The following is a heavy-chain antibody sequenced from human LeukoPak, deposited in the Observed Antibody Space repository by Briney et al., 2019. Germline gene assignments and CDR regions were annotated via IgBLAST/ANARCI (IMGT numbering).Heavy chain of an antibody. V-gene: IGHV3-21*01. CDR3: AELGITMIGGV. J-gene: IGHJ6*04. CDR2: ISSSGGNT. CDR1: GFTFSSYG. D-gene: IGHD3-10*02. Sequence: PGGTLRLSCAASGFTFSSYGMSWVRQAPGKGLEWVSSISSSGGNTYYADSVKGRFTISRDNAKNSLYLQMNSLRAEDTAVYYCAELGITMIGGVWGKGTTVTISS.